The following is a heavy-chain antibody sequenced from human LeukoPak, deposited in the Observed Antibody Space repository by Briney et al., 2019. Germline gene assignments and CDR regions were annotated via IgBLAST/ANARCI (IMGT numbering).Heavy chain of an antibody. CDR1: GFSFSAYW. Sequence: GGSLRLSCAASGFSFSAYWMTWVRQAPGTGLEWVANINPAGSETYYVDPVKGRFSISRDNAKNLVYLQMNSLRAEDTAVYYCARGNSTGWPDYFDYWGQGTLVTVSS. CDR3: ARGNSTGWPDYFDY. D-gene: IGHD2-8*02. CDR2: INPAGSET. V-gene: IGHV3-7*01. J-gene: IGHJ4*02.